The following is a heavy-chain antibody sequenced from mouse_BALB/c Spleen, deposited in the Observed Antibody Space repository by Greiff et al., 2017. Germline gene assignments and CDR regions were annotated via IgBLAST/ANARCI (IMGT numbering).Heavy chain of an antibody. D-gene: IGHD1-1*01. Sequence: DVQLVESGPGLVKPSQSLSLTCTVTGYSITSDYAWNWIRQFPGNKLEWMGYISYSGSTSYNPSLKSRISITRDTSKNQFFLQLNSVTTEDTATYYCARDWNYYGSSTAWFAYWGQGTLVTVSA. CDR3: ARDWNYYGSSTAWFAY. V-gene: IGHV3-2*02. CDR1: GYSITSDYA. CDR2: ISYSGST. J-gene: IGHJ3*01.